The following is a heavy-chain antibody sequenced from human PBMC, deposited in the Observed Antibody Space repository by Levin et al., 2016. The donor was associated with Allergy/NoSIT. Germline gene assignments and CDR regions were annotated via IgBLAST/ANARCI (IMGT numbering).Heavy chain of an antibody. CDR2: INAGNGNT. V-gene: IGHV1-3*01. CDR3: ASDSGYGYSRFDY. Sequence: ASVKVSCKASGGTFSSYTISWVRQAPGQRLEWMGWINAGNGNTKYSQKFQGRVTITRDTSASTAYMELSSLRSEDTAVYYCASDSGYGYSRFDYWGQGTLVTVSS. J-gene: IGHJ4*02. CDR1: GGTFSSYT. D-gene: IGHD5-12*01.